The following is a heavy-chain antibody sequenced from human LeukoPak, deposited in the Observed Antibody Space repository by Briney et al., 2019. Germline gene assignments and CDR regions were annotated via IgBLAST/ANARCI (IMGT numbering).Heavy chain of an antibody. V-gene: IGHV1-2*02. CDR1: VYTFTGYY. D-gene: IGHD6-19*01. J-gene: IGHJ4*02. CDR3: ARHYSSGWYSD. CDR2: INPKSGGT. Sequence: ASVKVSCQASVYTFTGYYMHWVRQAPGQGLEWMGWINPKSGGTNYAQKFQGRVTMTRDTSISTAYMELSGLRSDDTAVYYCARHYSSGWYSDWGQGTLVTVSS.